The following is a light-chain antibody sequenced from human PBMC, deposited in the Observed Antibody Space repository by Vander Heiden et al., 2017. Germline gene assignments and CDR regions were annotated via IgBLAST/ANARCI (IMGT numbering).Light chain of an antibody. CDR3: QSYDTNNWV. Sequence: NVTLTHPLSLSHPPRQTLPISCTRSSGSIDSDSVQCYQQRPGSAATTVIYEHIHRPFGVPDRFSASIDTSSNSASLTTSGLKNEEEADYCCQSYDTNNWVFGGGTKLTVL. CDR1: SGSIDSDS. J-gene: IGLJ3*02. V-gene: IGLV6-57*04. CDR2: EHI.